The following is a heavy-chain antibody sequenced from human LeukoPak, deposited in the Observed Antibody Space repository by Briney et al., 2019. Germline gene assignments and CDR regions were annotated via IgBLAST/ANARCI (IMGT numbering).Heavy chain of an antibody. CDR2: INHSGST. V-gene: IGHV4-34*01. CDR1: GGSISSYY. J-gene: IGHJ6*04. CDR3: ARLLSAAGRKWLAQRDV. Sequence: SETLSLTCTVSGGSISSYYWSWIRQPPGKGLEWIGEINHSGSTNYNPSLKSRVTISVDTSKNQFSLKLSSVTAADTAVYYCARLLSAAGRKWLAQRDVWGKGTTVTISS. D-gene: IGHD6-13*01.